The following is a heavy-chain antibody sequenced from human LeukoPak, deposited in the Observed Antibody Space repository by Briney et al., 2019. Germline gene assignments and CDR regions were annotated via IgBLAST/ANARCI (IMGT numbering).Heavy chain of an antibody. Sequence: GGSLGLSCAASGFIFSGYAMNWVRQAPGKGLEWVSGISCNGATRYYADSVKGRFTISRDNANNSLYLQMSSLRAENTAVYYCTGGGFDYWGQGTRVTVSS. J-gene: IGHJ4*02. CDR2: ISCNGATR. D-gene: IGHD1-14*01. CDR1: GFIFSGYA. CDR3: TGGGFDY. V-gene: IGHV3-48*03.